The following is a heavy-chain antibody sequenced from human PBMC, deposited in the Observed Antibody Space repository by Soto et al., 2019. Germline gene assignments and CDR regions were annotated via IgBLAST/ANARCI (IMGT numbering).Heavy chain of an antibody. Sequence: SETQSLTCTVSGVSITPYFWSWIRQPAGEAPEWLGHIYASGRTTYNPSLKSRVTMFVSQTQVSLRLTSVTAADTAVYYCARHFDVDPALDHYYFDLWGRGALFTVSA. J-gene: IGHJ2*01. CDR2: IYASGRT. CDR3: ARHFDVDPALDHYYFDL. D-gene: IGHD3-9*01. V-gene: IGHV4-4*07. CDR1: GVSITPYF.